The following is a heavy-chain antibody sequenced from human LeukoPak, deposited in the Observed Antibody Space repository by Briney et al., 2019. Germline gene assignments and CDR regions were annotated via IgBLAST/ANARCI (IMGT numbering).Heavy chain of an antibody. CDR3: ARDGGYSSGWPVYYFDY. CDR2: IWYDGSNK. D-gene: IGHD6-19*01. CDR1: GFTFSSYG. V-gene: IGHV3-33*01. Sequence: GGSLRLSCAASGFTFSSYGMHWVRQAPGKGLEWVAVIWYDGSNKYYADSVKGRFIISRDNSKNTLYLQMNSLRAEDTAVYYCARDGGYSSGWPVYYFDYWGQGTLVTVSS. J-gene: IGHJ4*02.